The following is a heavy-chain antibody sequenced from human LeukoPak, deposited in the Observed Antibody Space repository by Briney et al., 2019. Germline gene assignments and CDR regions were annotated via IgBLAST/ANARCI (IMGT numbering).Heavy chain of an antibody. J-gene: IGHJ4*02. V-gene: IGHV3-74*01. CDR2: INIDGSDT. CDR3: ARDRSPTNGGFDY. CDR1: GSTFSDYW. Sequence: GGSLRLSCAASGSTFSDYWMHWVRQAPGQGLVWVSRINIDGSDTTYADSVKGRLTISRDNAKSTLYLQMNSLRVEGTAVYFCARDRSPTNGGFDYWGQGTLVTVSS. D-gene: IGHD7-27*01.